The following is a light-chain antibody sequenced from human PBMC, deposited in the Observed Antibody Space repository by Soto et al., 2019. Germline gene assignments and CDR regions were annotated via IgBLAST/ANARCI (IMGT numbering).Light chain of an antibody. J-gene: IGKJ1*01. V-gene: IGKV1-27*01. Sequence: DIQMTQSPSSLSASVGDRVTITCRARQNIINYLNWYQQKPGKAPQLLIYVASTLQSGAPSRFSGSGSGTDFTPTISSLQPEDVATFYCQKYTIAPSWTFGQGTKVDIK. CDR3: QKYTIAPSWT. CDR2: VAS. CDR1: QNIINY.